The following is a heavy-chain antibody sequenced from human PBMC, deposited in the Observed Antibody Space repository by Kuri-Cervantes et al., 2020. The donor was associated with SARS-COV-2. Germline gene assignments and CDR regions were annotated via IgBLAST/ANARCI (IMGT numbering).Heavy chain of an antibody. CDR1: GYXLTELS. CDR3: AXXIYVWGSYXXXGFPDY. CDR2: XDPEDGET. Sequence: ASVKVSXXVSGYXLTELSMHXVRQAPGKGLXWMGGXDPEDGETXYAQKFQGRVTMTEDTSTDTXYMELSSLRSEDTAVYYCAXXIYVWGSYXXXGFPDYWGQGTLVTVSS. V-gene: IGHV1-24*01. J-gene: IGHJ4*02. D-gene: IGHD3-16*02.